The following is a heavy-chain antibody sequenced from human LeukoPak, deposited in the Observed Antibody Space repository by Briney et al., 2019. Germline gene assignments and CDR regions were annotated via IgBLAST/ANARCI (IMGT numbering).Heavy chain of an antibody. CDR2: IKHDGSEK. CDR1: GFTFISYW. CDR3: AREETGYSSSWYGY. J-gene: IGHJ4*02. Sequence: GGSLRLSCAASGFTFISYWMSWVRQAPGKGLERVANIKHDGSEKYYVDSVQGRFTISIDNAKNSLYLQMKSLRAEDTAVYYCAREETGYSSSWYGYWGQGTLVTVSS. V-gene: IGHV3-7*01. D-gene: IGHD6-13*01.